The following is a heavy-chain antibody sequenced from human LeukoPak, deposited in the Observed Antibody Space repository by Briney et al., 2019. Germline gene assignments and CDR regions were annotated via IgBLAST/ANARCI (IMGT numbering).Heavy chain of an antibody. D-gene: IGHD4-17*01. CDR1: GFTFSSYN. V-gene: IGHV3-13*01. Sequence: PGGSLRLSCEASGFTFSSYNLHWVRQATGKGLEWVSAIGTAGDTYYPGSVKGRFTISRENAKNSLYLQMNSLRAGDTAVYYCARLSHYGFDYWGQGTLVTVSS. CDR2: IGTAGDT. J-gene: IGHJ4*02. CDR3: ARLSHYGFDY.